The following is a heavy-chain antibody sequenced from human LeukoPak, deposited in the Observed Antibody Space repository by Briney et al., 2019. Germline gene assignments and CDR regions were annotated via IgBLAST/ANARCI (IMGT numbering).Heavy chain of an antibody. J-gene: IGHJ6*02. CDR2: INSGGSST. Sequence: PGGSLRLSCVASGFTFGSYAMRWVRQAPGKGLVWVSRINSGGSSTSYADSVKGRFTISRDNAKNTLYLQMNSLRAEDTAVYYCARVFGGSYTTYYYYGMDVWGQGTTVTVSS. V-gene: IGHV3-74*01. CDR1: GFTFGSYA. D-gene: IGHD1-26*01. CDR3: ARVFGGSYTTYYYYGMDV.